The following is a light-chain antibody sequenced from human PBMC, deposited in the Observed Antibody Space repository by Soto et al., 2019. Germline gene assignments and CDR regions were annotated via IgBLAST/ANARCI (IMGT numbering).Light chain of an antibody. CDR1: SSNIGNNY. V-gene: IGLV1-51*01. J-gene: IGLJ2*01. CDR2: DDN. CDR3: GTWDNSLNVVV. Sequence: QSLLTQPPSVSAAPGQKVTISCSGSSSNIGNNYVSWYQQLPGTAPKLLIYDDNERPSGIPDRFSGSKSGTSATLGITGLQTGDEADYYCGTWDNSLNVVVFGGGTKLTVL.